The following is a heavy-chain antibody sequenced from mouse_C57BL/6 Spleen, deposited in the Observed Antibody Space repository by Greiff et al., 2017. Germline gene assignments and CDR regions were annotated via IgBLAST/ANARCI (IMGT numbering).Heavy chain of an antibody. D-gene: IGHD2-4*01. CDR2: IDPSDSYT. V-gene: IGHV1-59*01. Sequence: QVQLKQPGAELVRPGTSVKLSCKASGYTFTSYWMHWVKQRPGQGLEWIGVIDPSDSYTNYNQKFKGKATLTVDTSSSTAYMQLSSLTSEDSAVYYCLYDYGYAMDYWGQGTSVTVSS. CDR3: LYDYGYAMDY. J-gene: IGHJ4*01. CDR1: GYTFTSYW.